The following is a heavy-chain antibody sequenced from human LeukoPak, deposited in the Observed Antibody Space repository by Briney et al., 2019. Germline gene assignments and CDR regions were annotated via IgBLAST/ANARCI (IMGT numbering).Heavy chain of an antibody. D-gene: IGHD2-15*01. CDR1: GGSISSGTSY. CDR2: IYYSGST. Sequence: PSETLSLTCTVSGGSISSGTSYWGWIRQPPGKGLEWIGTIYYSGSTNYNPSLKSRVTISVDTSKNQFFLRLSSVTAADTAVYYCARHPGGSYVKDWGQGTLVAVSS. CDR3: ARHPGGSYVKD. J-gene: IGHJ4*02. V-gene: IGHV4-39*01.